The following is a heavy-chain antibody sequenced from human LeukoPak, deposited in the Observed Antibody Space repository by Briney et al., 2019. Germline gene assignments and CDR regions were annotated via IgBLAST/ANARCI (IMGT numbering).Heavy chain of an antibody. V-gene: IGHV4-59*02. Sequence: TSETLSLTCTVSGGSVSSYYWSWIRQPPGKGLEWIGYIYYSGSTNYNPSLKSRVTISVDTSKNQFSLNLSSVTAADTAMYYCARDRSPEGYYDSSHWDYYHGMDVWGQGTTVTVSS. J-gene: IGHJ6*02. D-gene: IGHD3-22*01. CDR2: IYYSGST. CDR3: ARDRSPEGYYDSSHWDYYHGMDV. CDR1: GGSVSSYY.